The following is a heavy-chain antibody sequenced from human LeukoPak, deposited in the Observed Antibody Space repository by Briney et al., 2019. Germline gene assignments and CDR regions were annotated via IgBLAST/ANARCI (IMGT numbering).Heavy chain of an antibody. V-gene: IGHV3-21*01. J-gene: IGHJ2*01. Sequence: GGSLRLSCAASGFTFSTYSMNWVRLAPGKGLEWVSSTEPGTGSIADPVQGRFTISRDNAHNSLYLQMNSLRVEGTAVYYCARDYRDAYGYRYFDLWGRGTLVTVSS. CDR1: GFTFSTYS. CDR2: TEPGTGS. CDR3: ARDYRDAYGYRYFDL. D-gene: IGHD3-10*01.